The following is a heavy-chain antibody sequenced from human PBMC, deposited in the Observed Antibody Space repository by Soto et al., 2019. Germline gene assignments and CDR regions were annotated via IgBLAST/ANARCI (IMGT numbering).Heavy chain of an antibody. D-gene: IGHD6-13*01. V-gene: IGHV4-59*01. CDR3: ARSIATPGTNIDY. Sequence: PSETLSLTCTVSGESINGYYWSWIRQPPGKGLAWIGYVYFSGSNNYNPSLKSRVTISVKTSKQQVSLRLSSVTAADTAVYYCARSIATPGTNIDYWGQGTLVTVSS. CDR1: GESINGYY. J-gene: IGHJ4*02. CDR2: VYFSGSN.